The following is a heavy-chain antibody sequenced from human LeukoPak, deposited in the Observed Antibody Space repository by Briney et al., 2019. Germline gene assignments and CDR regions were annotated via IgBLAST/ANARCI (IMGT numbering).Heavy chain of an antibody. CDR3: ARDRGDSSGYYSYYGMDV. V-gene: IGHV3-33*01. D-gene: IGHD3-22*01. J-gene: IGHJ6*02. CDR2: IWYDGSIK. Sequence: GRSLRLSCAASGFTFNTYGMNWVRQAPGKGLEWVAVIWYDGSIKYYADSVKGRFTISRDNSKNTLYLHMNSLRAEDTALYYCARDRGDSSGYYSYYGMDVWGQGATVTVSS. CDR1: GFTFNTYG.